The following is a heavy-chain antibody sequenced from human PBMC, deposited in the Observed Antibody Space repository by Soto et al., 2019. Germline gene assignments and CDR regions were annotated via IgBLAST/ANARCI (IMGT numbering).Heavy chain of an antibody. CDR1: GFTFSSYA. V-gene: IGHV3-23*01. CDR3: AKPRSYLCCCFQH. D-gene: IGHD2-15*01. Sequence: EVQLLESGGGLVQPGGSLRLSCEASGFTFSSYAMSWVRQAPGKGLEWVSAISGSGGSTYYADSVKGRFTISRDNSKNTLYLQMNSLRAEDTAVYYCAKPRSYLCCCFQHWGQGTLVTVSS. J-gene: IGHJ1*01. CDR2: ISGSGGST.